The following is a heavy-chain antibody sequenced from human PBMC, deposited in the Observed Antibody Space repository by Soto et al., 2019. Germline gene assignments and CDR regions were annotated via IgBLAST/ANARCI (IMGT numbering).Heavy chain of an antibody. Sequence: PSETLSLTCTVSGGSIISSNYYWGWIRQPPGKGLEWIGSLYYSGSTYYNPSLKSRVTISVDTSKNQFSLKMSSVTAADTALYYCARVERGTATTVVDAFDIWGPGTMVTVSS. CDR3: ARVERGTATTVVDAFDI. D-gene: IGHD1-1*01. CDR1: GGSIISSNYY. CDR2: LYYSGST. J-gene: IGHJ3*02. V-gene: IGHV4-39*01.